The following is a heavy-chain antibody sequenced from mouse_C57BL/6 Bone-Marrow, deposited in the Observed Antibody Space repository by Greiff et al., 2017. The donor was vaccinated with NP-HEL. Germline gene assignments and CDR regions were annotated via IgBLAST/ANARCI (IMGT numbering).Heavy chain of an antibody. CDR3: ARQVTTDYYAMDY. J-gene: IGHJ4*01. Sequence: EVQLVESGGGLVQPGGSLKLSCAASGFTFSDYYMYWVRQTPEKRLEWVAYISNGGGSTYYPDTVKGRFTISRDNAKNTLYLQMSRLKSEDTAMYYCARQVTTDYYAMDYWGQGTSVTVSS. CDR2: ISNGGGST. V-gene: IGHV5-12*01. D-gene: IGHD2-3*01. CDR1: GFTFSDYY.